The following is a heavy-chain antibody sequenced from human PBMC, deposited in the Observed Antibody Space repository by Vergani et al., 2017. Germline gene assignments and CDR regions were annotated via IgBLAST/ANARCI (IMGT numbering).Heavy chain of an antibody. V-gene: IGHV4-4*07. D-gene: IGHD3-22*01. CDR2: LCPSGST. Sequence: QVQLQESGPGLVKTSETLSLTCSASGAPISYWCWSWLRQPAGKGLEWIGRLCPSGSTNYKPSLKSRVTMSIDTSKNQFSLKLTSVTAADTAVYYCAREGNYYHSTGFGPGVSFDWGPGTLVTVSS. CDR3: AREGNYYHSTGFGPGVSFD. J-gene: IGHJ4*02. CDR1: GAPISYWC.